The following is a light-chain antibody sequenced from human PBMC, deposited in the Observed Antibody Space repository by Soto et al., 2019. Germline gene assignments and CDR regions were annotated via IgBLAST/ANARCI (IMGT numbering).Light chain of an antibody. Sequence: DVQMTQSPSSRSASVGDRVTITCRASPSISSNLDWYQQKLGKAPTLLIYAASSLHSGVPSRFSGSGSGTDFTLTISSLQPEDFATYYCQQSYSTPFTFGPGTKVDIK. V-gene: IGKV1-39*01. CDR2: AAS. CDR1: PSISSN. CDR3: QQSYSTPFT. J-gene: IGKJ3*01.